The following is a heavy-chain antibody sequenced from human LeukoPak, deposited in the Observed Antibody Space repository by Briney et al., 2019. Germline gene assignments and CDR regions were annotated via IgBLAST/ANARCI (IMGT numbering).Heavy chain of an antibody. V-gene: IGHV3-21*01. J-gene: IGHJ3*02. Sequence: GGSLRLSCAASGFTFSNYNMNWVRQAPGKGLEWVSFISSSRGYINYADLVKGRFTISRDNAKNSLYLQINSLRAEDTAVYYCARTYCSGGSCYSGALDIWGQGTIVTVSS. D-gene: IGHD2-15*01. CDR1: GFTFSNYN. CDR3: ARTYCSGGSCYSGALDI. CDR2: ISSSRGYI.